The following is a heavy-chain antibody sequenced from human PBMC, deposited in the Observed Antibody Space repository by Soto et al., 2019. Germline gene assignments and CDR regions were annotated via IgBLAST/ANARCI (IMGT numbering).Heavy chain of an antibody. CDR1: GGSISSGGYY. V-gene: IGHV4-31*03. D-gene: IGHD2-2*01. Sequence: SETLSLTCTVSGGSISSGGYYWSWIRQHPGKGLEWIGYIYYSGSTYYNPSLKSRVTISVDTSKNQFSLKLSSVTAADTAVYYCARESPSDPMLRRKYYYYGMDVWGQGTTVTVSS. CDR2: IYYSGST. J-gene: IGHJ6*02. CDR3: ARESPSDPMLRRKYYYYGMDV.